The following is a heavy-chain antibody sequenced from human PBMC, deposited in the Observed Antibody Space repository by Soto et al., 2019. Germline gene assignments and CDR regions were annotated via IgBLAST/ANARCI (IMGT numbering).Heavy chain of an antibody. D-gene: IGHD2-15*01. Sequence: QVQLVQSGAEVKKPGSSVKVSCKASGGTFSSYALSWVRQAPGQGLEWMGGIIPIFGTANYAQKFQGRVTITEDEATSTAYMELSSLRSEDTAVYYCARTGVRGSGRNWFDPWGQGTLVTVSS. V-gene: IGHV1-69*12. CDR2: IIPIFGTA. CDR3: ARTGVRGSGRNWFDP. CDR1: GGTFSSYA. J-gene: IGHJ5*02.